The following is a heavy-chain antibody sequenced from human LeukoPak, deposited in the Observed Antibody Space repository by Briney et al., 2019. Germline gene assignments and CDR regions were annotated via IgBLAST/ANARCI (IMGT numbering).Heavy chain of an antibody. CDR2: ISRPVTTT. V-gene: IGHV3-23*05. CDR1: GFTFSSYA. D-gene: IGHD1-1*01. J-gene: IGHJ4*02. Sequence: PGGSLRLSCTASGFTFSSYAMSWVRQAPGKGLECVSTISRPVTTTYYADSVKGRFTISRDNSKNTLYLQMNDLRADETAVYYCVKKGQADDDGKPDWGQGTLVTVSS. CDR3: VKKGQADDDGKPD.